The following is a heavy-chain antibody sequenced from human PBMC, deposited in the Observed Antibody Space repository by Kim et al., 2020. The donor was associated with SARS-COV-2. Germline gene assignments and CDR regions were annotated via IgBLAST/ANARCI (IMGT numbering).Heavy chain of an antibody. Sequence: YGGTKEYAASVKGRFTISRDDSKSIAYLQMNSLKTEDTAVYYCTREEVIVWGQGTLVTVSS. CDR3: TREEVIV. CDR2: YGGTK. J-gene: IGHJ4*02. V-gene: IGHV3-49*02. D-gene: IGHD3-22*01.